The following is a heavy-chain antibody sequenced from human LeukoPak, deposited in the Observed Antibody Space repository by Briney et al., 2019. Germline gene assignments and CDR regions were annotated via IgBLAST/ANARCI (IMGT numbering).Heavy chain of an antibody. V-gene: IGHV1-2*02. CDR2: INPDSGGT. Sequence: ASVKVSCKASGYIFTGYYMHWVRQAPGQGLEWMGWINPDSGGTNYAQRFQGRVTMTRDTSINTAYMEVSRLRSDDTAVFYCARVIGGSGSYSPFVYWGQGTLVTVSS. J-gene: IGHJ4*01. CDR3: ARVIGGSGSYSPFVY. CDR1: GYIFTGYY. D-gene: IGHD3-10*01.